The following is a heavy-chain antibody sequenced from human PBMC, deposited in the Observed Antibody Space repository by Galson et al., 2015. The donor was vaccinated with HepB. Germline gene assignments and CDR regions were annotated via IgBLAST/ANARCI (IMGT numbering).Heavy chain of an antibody. V-gene: IGHV3-30*18. D-gene: IGHD6-13*01. CDR2: ISPDGSYR. CDR1: GFNFSDYA. J-gene: IGHJ4*02. Sequence: LRLSCAASGFNFSDYAMHWVRQAPGKGLEWLAAISPDGSYRPYADSVKGRFTISRDNSDNTLSLQMNSLRPEDTAIYYCAKDVYSWGAVGTIDYWGRGTLVTVSS. CDR3: AKDVYSWGAVGTIDY.